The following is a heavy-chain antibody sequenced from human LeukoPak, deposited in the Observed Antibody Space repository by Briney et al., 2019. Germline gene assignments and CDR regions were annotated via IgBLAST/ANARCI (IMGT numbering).Heavy chain of an antibody. J-gene: IGHJ6*02. V-gene: IGHV1-18*01. CDR3: ARDPPPTYYYYGMDV. CDR2: ISAYNGNT. CDR1: GYTFTSYG. Sequence: ASVKVSCKASGYTFTSYGISWVRQAPGQGLEWMGWISAYNGNTNYAQKLQGRVTMTTDTSTSTAYMELRSLRSDDTAVYYCARDPPPTYYYYGMDVWGQGITVTVSS.